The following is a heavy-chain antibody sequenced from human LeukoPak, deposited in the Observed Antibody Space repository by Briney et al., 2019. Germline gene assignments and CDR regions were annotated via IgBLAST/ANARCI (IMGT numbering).Heavy chain of an antibody. J-gene: IGHJ5*01. CDR1: GFAFSFYA. D-gene: IGHD6-19*01. Sequence: GGSLRLSCAASGFAFSFYAMSWLRQPPGKGLEWVSTINANSGTTSYAASVRGRFTISRDNSKNTLYLQVNSLRTDDTAVYYCAKPISGGLAVTADWFDPWGQGTLVVVSS. CDR3: AKPISGGLAVTADWFDP. V-gene: IGHV3-23*01. CDR2: INANSGTT.